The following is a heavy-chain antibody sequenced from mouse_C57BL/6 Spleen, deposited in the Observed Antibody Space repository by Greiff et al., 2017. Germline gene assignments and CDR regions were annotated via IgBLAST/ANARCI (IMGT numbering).Heavy chain of an antibody. J-gene: IGHJ2*01. CDR3: ARWYYGSSRPFDY. Sequence: QVQLQQPGAELVKPGASVKMSCKASGYTFTSYWITWVKQRPGQGLEWIGDIYPGSGSTNYNEKFKSKATLTVDTSSSTAYMQLSSLTSEDSAVYYCARWYYGSSRPFDYWGQGTTLTVSS. D-gene: IGHD1-1*01. V-gene: IGHV1-55*01. CDR2: IYPGSGST. CDR1: GYTFTSYW.